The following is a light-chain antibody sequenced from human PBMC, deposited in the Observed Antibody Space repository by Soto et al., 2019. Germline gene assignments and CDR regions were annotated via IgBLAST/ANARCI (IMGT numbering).Light chain of an antibody. CDR1: SSNIGNNY. CDR2: ENN. CDR3: GTWDSSLSAVL. Sequence: QSVLTQPPSVSAAPGQKVTISCSGSSSNIGNNYVSWYQQLPGTAPQLLIYENNKRPSGIPDRFSGSKSGTSATLGITGLQTGDEADYYCGTWDSSLSAVLFGGGTKVTVL. V-gene: IGLV1-51*02. J-gene: IGLJ2*01.